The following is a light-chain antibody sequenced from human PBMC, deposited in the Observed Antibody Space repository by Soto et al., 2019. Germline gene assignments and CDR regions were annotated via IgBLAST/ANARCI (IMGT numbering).Light chain of an antibody. V-gene: IGKV3-15*01. CDR2: HAS. CDR3: QQYHNWPQT. Sequence: EIVMTQSPSTLSFPPLEIASLSCRASQSVSSNLAWYQQKPGQAPRLLIYHASTRATGSPARFSGSGSGTEFTLTISSLQSEDFAVYYCQQYHNWPQTFGQGTKVDIK. CDR1: QSVSSN. J-gene: IGKJ1*01.